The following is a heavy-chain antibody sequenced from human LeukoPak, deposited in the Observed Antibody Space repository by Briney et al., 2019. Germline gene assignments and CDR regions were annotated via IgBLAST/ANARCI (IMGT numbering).Heavy chain of an antibody. D-gene: IGHD3-22*01. J-gene: IGHJ4*02. V-gene: IGHV4-4*07. CDR1: GGSISSYY. CDR3: ARETSSGYPYYFDY. Sequence: SETLSLTCTVSGGSISSYYWSWIRQPAGKGLEWIGRIYTSGSTNCNPSLKSRVTISVDKSKNQFSLKLSSVTAADTAVYYCARETSSGYPYYFDYWGQGTLVTVSS. CDR2: IYTSGST.